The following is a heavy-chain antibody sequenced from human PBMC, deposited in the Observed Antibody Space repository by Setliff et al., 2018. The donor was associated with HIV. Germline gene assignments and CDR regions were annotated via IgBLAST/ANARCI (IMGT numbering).Heavy chain of an antibody. J-gene: IGHJ4*02. Sequence: PSETLSLTCTVSGGSLTSSSYYWGWIRQPPGKGLEWLGLVYYRGITYYNPSLRSRVTLSVDTSKNQFSLKLTSVTAADTAVYYCARSWGSGSYPYWGQGTLVTVSS. V-gene: IGHV4-39*01. D-gene: IGHD3-10*01. CDR3: ARSWGSGSYPY. CDR1: GGSLTSSSYY. CDR2: VYYRGIT.